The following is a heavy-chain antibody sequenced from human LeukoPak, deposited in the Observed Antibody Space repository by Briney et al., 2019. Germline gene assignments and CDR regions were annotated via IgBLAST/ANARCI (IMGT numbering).Heavy chain of an antibody. Sequence: SETLSLTCTVSGGSISSGDYYWSWIRQPPGEGLEWIGYIYYSGSTYYNPSLKSRVTISVDTSKNQFSLKLSSVTAADTAVYYCARDYDSSGYYGDAFGIWGQGTMVTVSS. CDR3: ARDYDSSGYYGDAFGI. CDR2: IYYSGST. D-gene: IGHD3-22*01. J-gene: IGHJ3*02. CDR1: GGSISSGDYY. V-gene: IGHV4-30-4*01.